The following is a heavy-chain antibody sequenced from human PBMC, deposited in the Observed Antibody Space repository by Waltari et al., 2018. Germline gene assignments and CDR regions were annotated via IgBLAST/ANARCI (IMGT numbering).Heavy chain of an antibody. CDR3: ARSGGPCGGDCYSMDY. D-gene: IGHD2-21*01. Sequence: QVQLVQSGAEVKKPGSSVKVSCKASGGTFSSYAISWVRQAPGQGLEWMGRIIPICGTANYAQKFQGRVTITANKSTSTAYRELSSLRAEDTAVYYCARSGGPCGGDCYSMDYWGQGTLVTVSS. J-gene: IGHJ4*02. CDR2: IIPICGTA. V-gene: IGHV1-69*08. CDR1: GGTFSSYA.